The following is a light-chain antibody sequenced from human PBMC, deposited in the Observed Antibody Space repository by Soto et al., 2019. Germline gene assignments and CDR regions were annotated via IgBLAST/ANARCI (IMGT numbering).Light chain of an antibody. J-gene: IGKJ4*01. CDR2: DAS. CDR3: QHRSSWPI. V-gene: IGKV3-11*01. CDR1: QNVSIY. Sequence: EIVLTQSPATLSLSPGERATLSCRASQNVSIYLAWYQQKPGQAPRLLTYDASTRATGIPARFSGSGSGTDFTLTISSLEPEDFAVYYCQHRSSWPIFGGGSKVEIK.